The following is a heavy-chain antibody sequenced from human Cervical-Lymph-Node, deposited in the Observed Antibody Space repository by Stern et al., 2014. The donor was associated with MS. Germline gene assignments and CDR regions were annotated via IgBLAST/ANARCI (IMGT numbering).Heavy chain of an antibody. CDR2: ISSNGGST. CDR1: GFTFSSYA. CDR3: ARGVTYCGGDCYGWYFDL. J-gene: IGHJ2*01. D-gene: IGHD2-21*02. V-gene: IGHV3-64*01. Sequence: EVHLVESGGGLVQPGGSLRLSCAASGFTFSSYAMHWVRQAPGKGLEYVSVISSNGGSTYYANSVKGRFTISRDNSKNTLYLHMGSLRVEDMAVYYWARGVTYCGGDCYGWYFDLWGRGTLVTVSS.